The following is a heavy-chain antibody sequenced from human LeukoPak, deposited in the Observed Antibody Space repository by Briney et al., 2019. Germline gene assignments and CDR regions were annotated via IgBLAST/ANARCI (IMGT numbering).Heavy chain of an antibody. J-gene: IGHJ4*02. D-gene: IGHD3-22*01. CDR3: ARLVLFRGLYFDY. CDR2: IYYSGST. Sequence: SETLSLTCTVSGGSISSGGYYWSWIRRHPGKGLEWIGYIYYSGSTNYNPSLKSRVTISVDTSKNQFSLKLSSVTAADTAVYYCARLVLFRGLYFDYWGQGTLVTVSS. V-gene: IGHV4-61*08. CDR1: GGSISSGGYY.